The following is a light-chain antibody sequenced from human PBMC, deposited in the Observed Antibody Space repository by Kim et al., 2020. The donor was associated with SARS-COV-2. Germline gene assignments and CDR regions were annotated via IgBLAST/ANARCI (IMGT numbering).Light chain of an antibody. CDR1: QSVSSY. CDR3: QQRSNWPIT. J-gene: IGKJ5*01. Sequence: EIVLTQSPATPSLSPGERATLSCRASQSVSSYLAWYQQKLGQTPRLLIYDASNRATGIPARFSGSGSGTDFTLTISSLEPEDFAVYYCQQRSNWPITFGQGTRLEIK. V-gene: IGKV3-11*01. CDR2: DAS.